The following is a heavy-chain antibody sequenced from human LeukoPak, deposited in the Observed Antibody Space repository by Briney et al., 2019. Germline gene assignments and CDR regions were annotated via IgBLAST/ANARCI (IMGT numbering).Heavy chain of an antibody. J-gene: IGHJ6*03. Sequence: ASVKVSCKASGYTFTSYDINWVRQATGQGLEWMGWMNPNSGNTGYAQKFQGRVTITTNTSISTAYMELSSRRSEDTAVYYGARKMGPVPAAIRCGYYYYMDIWGKGTTVTVSS. CDR2: MNPNSGNT. D-gene: IGHD2-2*02. CDR1: GYTFTSYD. CDR3: ARKMGPVPAAIRCGYYYYMDI. V-gene: IGHV1-8*03.